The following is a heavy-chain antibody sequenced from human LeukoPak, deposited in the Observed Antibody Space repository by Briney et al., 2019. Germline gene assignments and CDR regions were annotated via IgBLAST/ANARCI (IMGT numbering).Heavy chain of an antibody. V-gene: IGHV4-61*02. CDR1: GGSISSGSYY. J-gene: IGHJ4*02. D-gene: IGHD2-2*01. CDR3: AGRHGYCSSTSCYEAGVDY. CDR2: IYTSGST. Sequence: SETLSLTCTVSGGSISSGSYYWSWIRQPAGKGLEWIGRIYTSGSTNYNPSLKSRVTISVDTSKNQFSLKLNSVTAADTAVYYCAGRHGYCSSTSCYEAGVDYWGQGTLVTVSS.